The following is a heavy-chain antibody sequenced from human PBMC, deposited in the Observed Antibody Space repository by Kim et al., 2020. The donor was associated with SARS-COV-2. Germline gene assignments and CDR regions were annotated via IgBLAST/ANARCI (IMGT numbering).Heavy chain of an antibody. J-gene: IGHJ4*02. D-gene: IGHD2-15*01. CDR3: AKVREAYCSGGRCYGGFDY. V-gene: IGHV3-23*01. CDR2: VSHSGHST. CDR1: GFTFSSYA. Sequence: GGSLRLSCAASGFTFSSYAMSWVRQAPGKGLEWVSVVSHSGHSTNYADSVKGRFTISRDNSKNTLYLQMNILRAEDTAVYYCAKVREAYCSGGRCYGGFDYWGQGTLVTVSS.